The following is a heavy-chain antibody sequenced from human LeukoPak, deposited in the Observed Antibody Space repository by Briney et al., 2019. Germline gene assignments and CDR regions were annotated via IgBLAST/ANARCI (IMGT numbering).Heavy chain of an antibody. V-gene: IGHV4-34*01. J-gene: IGHJ4*02. Sequence: PSETLSLTCAVYGGSFSGYYWSWIRQPPGKGLEWIGEINHSGSTNYNPSLKSRVTISVDTSKNQFSLKLSSVTAADTAVYYCARAAVDSSGWPFDYWGQGTLVTVSS. CDR2: INHSGST. CDR3: ARAAVDSSGWPFDY. D-gene: IGHD6-19*01. CDR1: GGSFSGYY.